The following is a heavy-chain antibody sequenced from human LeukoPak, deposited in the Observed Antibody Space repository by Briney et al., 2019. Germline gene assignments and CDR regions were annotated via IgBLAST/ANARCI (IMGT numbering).Heavy chain of an antibody. CDR3: ARGIGNSRGTRFDP. V-gene: IGHV4-59*01. CDR2: ISYSGSA. CDR1: GASIRTFY. Sequence: SETLSLTCTVSGASIRTFYWTRMRQPPGKGLEWIPYISYSGSATYNPSLKSRVTISLDTSKNQFSLNLNSLTAADTAVYYCARGIGNSRGTRFDPWGQGTLVTVSS. D-gene: IGHD3-22*01. J-gene: IGHJ5*02.